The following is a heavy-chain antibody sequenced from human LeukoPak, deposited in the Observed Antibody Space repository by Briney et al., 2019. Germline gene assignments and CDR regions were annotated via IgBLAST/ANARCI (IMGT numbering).Heavy chain of an antibody. CDR3: ARVLGQWLEGWFDP. Sequence: PSETLSLTCTVSGGSISSYYWSWIRQPPGKGLEWIGYIYYSGSTYYNPSLKSRVTISVDTSKNQFSLKLSSVTAADTAVYYCARVLGQWLEGWFDPWGQGTLVTVSS. CDR2: IYYSGST. J-gene: IGHJ5*02. D-gene: IGHD6-19*01. CDR1: GGSISSYY. V-gene: IGHV4-59*01.